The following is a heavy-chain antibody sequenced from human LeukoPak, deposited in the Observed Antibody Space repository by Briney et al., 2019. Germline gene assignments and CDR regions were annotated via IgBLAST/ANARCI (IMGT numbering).Heavy chain of an antibody. CDR3: ARCKRGHIVATIIDY. Sequence: GESLKISCKGSGYSFTSYWIGWVRQMPGKGLEWMGIIYPGDSDTRYSPSFQGQVTISADKSISTAYLQWSSLKASDTAMYYCARCKRGHIVATIIDYWGQGTLVTVSS. CDR1: GYSFTSYW. J-gene: IGHJ4*02. CDR2: IYPGDSDT. V-gene: IGHV5-51*01. D-gene: IGHD5-12*01.